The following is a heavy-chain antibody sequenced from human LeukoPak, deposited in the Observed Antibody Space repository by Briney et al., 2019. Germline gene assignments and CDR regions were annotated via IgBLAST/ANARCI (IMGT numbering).Heavy chain of an antibody. Sequence: SETLSLTCTVSGGSISYYYWTWIRQPPGKGLAWVGYIYYCGGTNYNPSLKRRVTISVDTSKNQFSLHLTSVTAAHTAVYYCARHDESGGPIEYWGQGTLVTVSS. CDR1: GGSISYYY. CDR3: ARHDESGGPIEY. J-gene: IGHJ4*02. CDR2: IYYCGGT. D-gene: IGHD3-10*01. V-gene: IGHV4-59*08.